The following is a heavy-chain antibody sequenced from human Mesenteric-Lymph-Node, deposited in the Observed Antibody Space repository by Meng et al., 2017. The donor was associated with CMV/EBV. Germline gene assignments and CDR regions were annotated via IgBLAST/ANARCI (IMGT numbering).Heavy chain of an antibody. D-gene: IGHD5-18*01. CDR3: ARDTYTYGHYYGMDV. J-gene: IGHJ6*02. CDR1: GYSISSDYY. Sequence: SETLSLTCTVSGYSISSDYYWGWIRQPPGKGLEWIGNIYHSGTTYYKPSLKSRVTVSVDTSKNQFSLKLSSVTAADTAVYYCARDTYTYGHYYGMDVWGQGTTVTVPS. V-gene: IGHV4-38-2*02. CDR2: IYHSGTT.